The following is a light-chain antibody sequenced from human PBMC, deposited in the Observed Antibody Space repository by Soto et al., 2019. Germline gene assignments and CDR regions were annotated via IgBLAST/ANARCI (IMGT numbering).Light chain of an antibody. Sequence: QSALTQPASVSGSPVQSITISCTGTSSDIGSYNYVSWYQQYPGKAPKLMIYDVSNRPSGVSNRFSGSKSGNTASLTISGLRAEDEADDYCNSSTGSSSRYVFGTGTKVTVL. V-gene: IGLV2-14*01. J-gene: IGLJ1*01. CDR1: SSDIGSYNY. CDR2: DVS. CDR3: NSSTGSSSRYV.